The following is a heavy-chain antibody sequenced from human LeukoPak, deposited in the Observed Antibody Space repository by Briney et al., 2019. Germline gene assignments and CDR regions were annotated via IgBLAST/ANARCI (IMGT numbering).Heavy chain of an antibody. CDR3: ARDLAGPPQEAFDI. Sequence: GGSLRLSCAASGFTFSSYWMNWVRQAPGKGLEWVANIKKDGSERYYVDSVKGRFTISRDNTKKSLYLQMNTLRAEDAAVYYCARDLAGPPQEAFDIWGQGTMVTVSS. CDR1: GFTFSSYW. V-gene: IGHV3-7*01. J-gene: IGHJ3*02. CDR2: IKKDGSER.